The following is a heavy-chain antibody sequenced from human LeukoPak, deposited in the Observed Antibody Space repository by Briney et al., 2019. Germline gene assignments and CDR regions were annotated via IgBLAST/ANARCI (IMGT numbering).Heavy chain of an antibody. D-gene: IGHD6-25*01. CDR3: ASRSPAADY. CDR2: IWDDGSNK. Sequence: PGGSLRLSCAASGFTFSRYGMHWVRQAPGKGLEWVAVIWDDGSNKYYADSVKGRFTISRHSSKNTLYLEMNSLRVEHTAVYYGASRSPAADYWGQGTLVTVSS. J-gene: IGHJ4*02. V-gene: IGHV3-33*01. CDR1: GFTFSRYG.